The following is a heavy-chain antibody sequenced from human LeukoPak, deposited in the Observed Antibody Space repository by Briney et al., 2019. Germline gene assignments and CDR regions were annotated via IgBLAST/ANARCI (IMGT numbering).Heavy chain of an antibody. Sequence: GGSLRLSCAASGFTFSSYAMSWVRQAPGKGLEWVSGISGSGGTTYYADSVKGRFTISRDNSKNTLYLQMNSLRAEDTAVYYCAKDSGYCSDLNCSPRWFFDYWGQGTLVTASS. CDR3: AKDSGYCSDLNCSPRWFFDY. CDR2: ISGSGGTT. V-gene: IGHV3-23*01. J-gene: IGHJ4*02. CDR1: GFTFSSYA. D-gene: IGHD2-15*01.